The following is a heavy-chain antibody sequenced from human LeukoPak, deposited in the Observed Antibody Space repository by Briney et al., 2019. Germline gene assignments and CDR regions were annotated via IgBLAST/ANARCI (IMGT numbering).Heavy chain of an antibody. CDR1: GYTFTAYY. V-gene: IGHV1-2*02. CDR3: ARDTSSSPGD. CDR2: INPNSGGT. Sequence: ASVKVSCKASGYTFTAYYMHWVRQAPGQGLEWLGWINPNSGGTNYAQKFQGRVTLTRDTSISTAYMELIRLTSDDTAVYYCARDTSSSPGDWGQGTLVTVST. D-gene: IGHD6-19*01. J-gene: IGHJ4*02.